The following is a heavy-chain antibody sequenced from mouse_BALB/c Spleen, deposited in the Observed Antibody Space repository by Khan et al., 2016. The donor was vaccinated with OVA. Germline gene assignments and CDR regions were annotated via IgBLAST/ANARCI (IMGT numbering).Heavy chain of an antibody. Sequence: VQLQESGPGLVAPSLSLSITCTVSGISLTNYGVHWIRQPPGKGLEWLGVIWTGGRTNYNSALMSRLSISKDNSKSQVFLKMNSLQIDDTAIYYCARSYDYDVGGFTYWGQGTLVTVSA. J-gene: IGHJ3*01. CDR1: GISLTNYG. V-gene: IGHV2-9*02. CDR3: ARSYDYDVGGFTY. D-gene: IGHD2-4*01. CDR2: IWTGGRT.